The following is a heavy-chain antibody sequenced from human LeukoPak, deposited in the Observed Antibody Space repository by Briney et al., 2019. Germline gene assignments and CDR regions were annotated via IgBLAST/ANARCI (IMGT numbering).Heavy chain of an antibody. D-gene: IGHD2-2*01. J-gene: IGHJ5*02. V-gene: IGHV1-69*05. CDR2: IIPIFGTA. Sequence: SVKVSCKASGGTFSSYAISWVRQAPGQGLGWMGRIIPIFGTANYAQKFQGRVTITTDESTSTAYMELSNLRSEDTAVYYCASDIVVVPAGIGDNWFDPWGQGTLVTVSS. CDR3: ASDIVVVPAGIGDNWFDP. CDR1: GGTFSSYA.